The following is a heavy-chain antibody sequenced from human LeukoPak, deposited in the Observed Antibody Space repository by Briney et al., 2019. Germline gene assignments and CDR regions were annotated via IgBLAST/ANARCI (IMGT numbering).Heavy chain of an antibody. V-gene: IGHV3-21*01. D-gene: IGHD2-2*01. CDR1: GFTFSSYW. J-gene: IGHJ4*02. Sequence: GGSLRLSCAASGFTFSSYWMHWVRQAPGKGLEWVSSISSSSSYIYYADSVKGRFTISRDNAKNSLYLQMNSLRAEDTAVYYCARDRDCSSTSCPIDYWGQGTLVTVSS. CDR3: ARDRDCSSTSCPIDY. CDR2: ISSSSSYI.